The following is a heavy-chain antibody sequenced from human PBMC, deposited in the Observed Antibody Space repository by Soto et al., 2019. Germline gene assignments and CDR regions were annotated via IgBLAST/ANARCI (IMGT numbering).Heavy chain of an antibody. CDR3: VYFWSGYSPLYYYGMDV. J-gene: IGHJ6*02. V-gene: IGHV3-64D*08. CDR1: GFTFSSYA. Sequence: GSLRLSCSASGFTFSSYAMHWIRQAPGKGLEYVSAISSNGGSTYYADSVKGRFTISRDNSKNTLYLQMSSLRAEDTAVYYCVYFWSGYSPLYYYGMDVWGQGTTVTVSS. CDR2: ISSNGGST. D-gene: IGHD3-3*01.